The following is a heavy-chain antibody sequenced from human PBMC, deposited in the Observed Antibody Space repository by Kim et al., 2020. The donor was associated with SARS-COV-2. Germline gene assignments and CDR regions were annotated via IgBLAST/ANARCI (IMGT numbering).Heavy chain of an antibody. V-gene: IGHV3-23*01. D-gene: IGHD3-3*01. Sequence: GGSLRLSCAASGFTFTNYAMSWVRQAPGKGLEWVSVISASGDTTYYADSVKGRFTISRDNSKNTLYLQMNSLRAEDTAVFYCAKGGNAFWSGYYYTYFDYWGQGTLVTVSS. J-gene: IGHJ4*02. CDR1: GFTFTNYA. CDR2: ISASGDTT. CDR3: AKGGNAFWSGYYYTYFDY.